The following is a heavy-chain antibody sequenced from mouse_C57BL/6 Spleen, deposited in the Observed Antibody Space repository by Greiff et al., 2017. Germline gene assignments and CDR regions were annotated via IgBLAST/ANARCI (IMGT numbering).Heavy chain of an antibody. CDR3: ARETAQAHYYAMDY. Sequence: EVQLVESGGDLVKPGGSLKLSCAASGFTFSSYGMSWVRQTPDKRLEWVATISSGGSYTYYPDSVKGRFTISRDNAKNTLYLQMSSLKSEDTAMYDCARETAQAHYYAMDYWGQGTSVTVSS. CDR2: ISSGGSYT. CDR1: GFTFSSYG. V-gene: IGHV5-6*01. D-gene: IGHD3-2*02. J-gene: IGHJ4*01.